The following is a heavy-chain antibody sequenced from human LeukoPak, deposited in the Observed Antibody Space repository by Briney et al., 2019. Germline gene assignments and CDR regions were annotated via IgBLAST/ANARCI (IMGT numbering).Heavy chain of an antibody. V-gene: IGHV3-21*01. CDR2: IGSSSSYI. D-gene: IGHD4-23*01. Sequence: GGSLRLSCAASGFTFSSYSMNWVRQAPGKGLEWVSSIGSSSSYIYYADSVKGRFTISRDNAKNSLYLQMNSLRAEDTAVYYCARGLRWVNYWGQGTLVTVSS. CDR1: GFTFSSYS. CDR3: ARGLRWVNY. J-gene: IGHJ4*02.